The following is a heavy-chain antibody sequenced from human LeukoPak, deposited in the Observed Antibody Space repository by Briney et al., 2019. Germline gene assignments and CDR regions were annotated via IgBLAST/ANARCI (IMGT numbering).Heavy chain of an antibody. V-gene: IGHV4-34*01. J-gene: IGHJ4*02. CDR1: GGSFRGYY. D-gene: IGHD2-15*01. Sequence: PSETLSLTCAVYGGSFRGYYWSWIRQSPGKGLEWIGEINHSGSTNYNPSLKSRVTISVDTSKNQFSLKLSSVTAADTAVYYCARQSGGWPSFDYWGQGTLVTVSS. CDR3: ARQSGGWPSFDY. CDR2: INHSGST.